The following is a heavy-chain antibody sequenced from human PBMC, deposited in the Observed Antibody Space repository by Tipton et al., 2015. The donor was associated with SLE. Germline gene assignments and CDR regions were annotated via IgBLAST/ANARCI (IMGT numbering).Heavy chain of an antibody. V-gene: IGHV3-23*03. Sequence: SLRLSCTASGFALGDYSVNWVRQAPGKGLEWVSIVYGGGTTYYADSGKGRFTISRDNSKNTVYLQMNSLRAEDTAVYYCARVGRYGENLDWGQGTLVTASS. J-gene: IGHJ4*02. CDR1: GFALGDYS. CDR2: VYGGGTT. D-gene: IGHD4-17*01. CDR3: ARVGRYGENLD.